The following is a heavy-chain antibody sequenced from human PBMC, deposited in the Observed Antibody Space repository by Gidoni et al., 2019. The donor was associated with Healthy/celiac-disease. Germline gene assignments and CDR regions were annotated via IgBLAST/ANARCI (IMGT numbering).Heavy chain of an antibody. CDR1: GGTFSSYA. D-gene: IGHD3-9*01. CDR3: ARETGPHPNLTWHDYYMDV. J-gene: IGHJ6*03. V-gene: IGHV1-69*04. CDR2: IITILGIA. Sequence: QVQLVQSGAEVKKPGSSVKVSCKASGGTFSSYAIRWVRQAPGQGLEWMGRIITILGIANYAQKLQGRVTITADKSTSTAYMERSSLRSEDTAVYYCARETGPHPNLTWHDYYMDVWVKGTTVTVYS.